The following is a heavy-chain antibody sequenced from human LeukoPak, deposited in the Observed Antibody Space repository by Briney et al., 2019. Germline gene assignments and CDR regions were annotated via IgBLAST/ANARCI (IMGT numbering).Heavy chain of an antibody. V-gene: IGHV4-59*11. CDR3: ATYYGDDIPFDC. CDR1: GGSICSHC. D-gene: IGHD4-17*01. J-gene: IGHJ4*02. CDR2: ISYSGST. Sequence: SETLSLTCTVSGGSICSHCGGWIRQPAGKGLEGIGYISYSGSTNYTRSLKSRVTISPATTKNQFSLRLSSATAADTAVYYCATYYGDDIPFDCWGQGALVTVSS.